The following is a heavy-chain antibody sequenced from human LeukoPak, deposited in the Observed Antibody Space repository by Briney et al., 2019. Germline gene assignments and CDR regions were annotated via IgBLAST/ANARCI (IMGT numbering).Heavy chain of an antibody. V-gene: IGHV3-11*01. CDR3: XXXXXXXXXXXGXYFDY. CDR2: ITNRGSTI. Sequence: GGSLRLSCAASGFTFSDYYMSWIRQAPGKGLEWISYITNRGSTIYYADSVKGRFTISRDNAKNSLYLQMNNLRADETAVYYRXXXXXXXXXXXGXYFDYWSQGTLVTVSS. J-gene: IGHJ4*02. CDR1: GFTFSDYY.